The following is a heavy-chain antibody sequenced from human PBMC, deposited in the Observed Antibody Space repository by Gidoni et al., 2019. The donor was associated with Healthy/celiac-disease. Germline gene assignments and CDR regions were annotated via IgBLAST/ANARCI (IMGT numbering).Heavy chain of an antibody. CDR1: GFTFSNAW. CDR2: IKSKTDGGTT. Sequence: EVQLVESGGGLVKPGGSLRLSCAASGFTFSNAWMSWVRQAPGKGLEWVGRIKSKTDGGTTDYAAPVKGRFTISRDDSKNTLYLQMNSLKTEDTAVYYCTTDRPANDVGCGGDCYSEFDYWGQGTLVTVSS. D-gene: IGHD2-21*01. CDR3: TTDRPANDVGCGGDCYSEFDY. J-gene: IGHJ4*02. V-gene: IGHV3-15*01.